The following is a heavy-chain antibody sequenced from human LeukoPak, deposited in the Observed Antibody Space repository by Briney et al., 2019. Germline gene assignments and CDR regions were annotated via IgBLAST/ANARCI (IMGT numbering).Heavy chain of an antibody. Sequence: GGSLRLSCAASGFTFSSYAVSWVRQAPGKGLEWVSGISGGGGDTYYGDSAKVRFTISRDNSKNTLSLQMNSLRAEDTAIYYCAKAGDSSGRFGFWGQGTLVTVSS. CDR3: AKAGDSSGRFGF. V-gene: IGHV3-23*01. D-gene: IGHD6-19*01. CDR2: ISGGGGDT. J-gene: IGHJ4*02. CDR1: GFTFSSYA.